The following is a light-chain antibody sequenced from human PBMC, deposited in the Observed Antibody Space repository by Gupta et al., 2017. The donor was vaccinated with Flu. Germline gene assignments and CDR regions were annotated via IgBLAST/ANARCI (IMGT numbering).Light chain of an antibody. CDR3: QQYNNWLT. J-gene: IGKJ4*01. Sequence: EIVMTQSPATLSVSPGERATLSCRASQSVSSNLAWYQQKPGQVPRLLIYGASTRATGIPARFSDSGSGTEFTLTISSLQSEDFAVYYCQQYNNWLTFGGGTKVEIK. CDR1: QSVSSN. V-gene: IGKV3-15*01. CDR2: GAS.